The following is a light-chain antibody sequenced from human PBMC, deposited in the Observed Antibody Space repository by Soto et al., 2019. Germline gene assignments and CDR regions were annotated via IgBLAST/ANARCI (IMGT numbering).Light chain of an antibody. CDR3: QPSFSTLWT. J-gene: IGKJ1*01. CDR2: TAS. CDR1: QSISWY. Sequence: DIQMTQSPSSLSASVGDRVTITCRASQSISWYLNWYQQKPGKAPKLLIYTASSLQSGVPSRFSGSGSGTDFTLTITSLQPEDFATYYCQPSFSTLWTFGQGTKVEIK. V-gene: IGKV1-39*01.